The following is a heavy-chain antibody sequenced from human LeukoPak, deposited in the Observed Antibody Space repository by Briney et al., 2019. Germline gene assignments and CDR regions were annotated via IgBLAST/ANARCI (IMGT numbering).Heavy chain of an antibody. CDR1: GGSISSYY. Sequence: SETLSLTCTVSGGSISSYYWSWIRQPAGKGLEWIGRIYTSGSTNYNPSLKSRVTMSVDTSKNQFSLKLSSVTAADTAVYYCARAEDCSSTSCYGLYYYYYMDVWGKGTTVTVSS. V-gene: IGHV4-4*07. J-gene: IGHJ6*03. CDR2: IYTSGST. D-gene: IGHD2-2*01. CDR3: ARAEDCSSTSCYGLYYYYYMDV.